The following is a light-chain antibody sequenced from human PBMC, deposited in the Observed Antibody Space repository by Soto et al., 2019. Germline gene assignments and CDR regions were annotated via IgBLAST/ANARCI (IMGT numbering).Light chain of an antibody. CDR1: SGDIGSYTY. V-gene: IGLV2-14*01. Sequence: QSVLTQPASVSGSPGQSITISCTGTSGDIGSYTYVSWYQQYPGKAPKLLISEVTNRPSGVSNRFSGSKSGNTASLTISGLQAEDEAHYYCQSYDSSLSAYVFGTGTKSPS. J-gene: IGLJ1*01. CDR2: EVT. CDR3: QSYDSSLSAYV.